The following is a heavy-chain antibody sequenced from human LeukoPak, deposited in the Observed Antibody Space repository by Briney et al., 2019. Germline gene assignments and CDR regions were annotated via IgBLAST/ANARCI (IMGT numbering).Heavy chain of an antibody. CDR3: ARGYCSGGSCVFNINAFDI. CDR1: GFTFSSYW. CDR2: IKQDGSEK. J-gene: IGHJ3*02. Sequence: PGGSLRLSCAASGFTFSSYWMSWVRQAPGKGLEWVANIKQDGSEKYYVDSVKGRFTISRDNAKNSLYLQMNSLRAEDTAVYYCARGYCSGGSCVFNINAFDIWGQGTMVTVSS. V-gene: IGHV3-7*01. D-gene: IGHD2-15*01.